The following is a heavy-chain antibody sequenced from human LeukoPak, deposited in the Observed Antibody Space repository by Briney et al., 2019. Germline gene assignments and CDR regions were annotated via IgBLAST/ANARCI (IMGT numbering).Heavy chain of an antibody. CDR1: GFTFSSYW. D-gene: IGHD3-3*01. Sequence: PGGSLRLSCAASGFTFSSYWMSWVRQAPGKGLEWVANIKQDGSEKYYVDSVKGRFTISRDNAKNSLYLQMNSLRAEDTAVYYCARVYYDFWSGYYIAQPKYYFDYWGQGTLVTVSS. J-gene: IGHJ4*02. CDR3: ARVYYDFWSGYYIAQPKYYFDY. CDR2: IKQDGSEK. V-gene: IGHV3-7*03.